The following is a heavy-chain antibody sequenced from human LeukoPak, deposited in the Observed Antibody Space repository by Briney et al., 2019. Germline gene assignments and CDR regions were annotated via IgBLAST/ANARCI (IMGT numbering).Heavy chain of an antibody. CDR1: GFTFSSYI. Sequence: PGGSLRLSCAASGFTFSSYIRNCVRQAPGKGLEWVSSINPSGSHKYYADSVKGRFTISRDNAKNSVSLQMNSLRAEDTAVYYCARVSDSTPDEGSWGQGTLVTVSS. V-gene: IGHV3-21*01. CDR3: ARVSDSTPDEGS. CDR2: INPSGSHK. J-gene: IGHJ5*01. D-gene: IGHD3-22*01.